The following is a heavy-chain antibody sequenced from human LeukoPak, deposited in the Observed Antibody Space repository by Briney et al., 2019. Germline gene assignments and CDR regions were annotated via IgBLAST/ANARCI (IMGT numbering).Heavy chain of an antibody. V-gene: IGHV4-39*01. CDR3: ARLLHDTRGYYYFDY. J-gene: IGHJ4*02. D-gene: IGHD3-22*01. Sequence: SETLSLTCIVSGGSISSNNYYWGWFRQPPGKGLEWIGTIYYSGTTYYNPSLKSRVTISVDTSKNQFSLKLSSVTAADTAVYYCARLLHDTRGYYYFDYWGPGTLVTVSS. CDR1: GGSISSNNYY. CDR2: IYYSGTT.